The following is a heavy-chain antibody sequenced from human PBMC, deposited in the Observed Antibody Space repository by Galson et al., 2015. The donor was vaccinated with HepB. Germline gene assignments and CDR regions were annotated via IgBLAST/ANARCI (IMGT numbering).Heavy chain of an antibody. CDR2: MYYSGGT. CDR3: ARRGPLGRYYYYSIDV. Sequence: ETLSLTCTVSGGSIDSYYWSWIRQPPGKGLEWIGHMYYSGGTNYTPSLKSRVTISVDTSTNQVSLKVTSVTAADTAVYYCARRGPLGRYYYYSIDVWGQGTTVTVS. CDR1: GGSIDSYY. V-gene: IGHV4-59*12. J-gene: IGHJ6*02. D-gene: IGHD3-10*01.